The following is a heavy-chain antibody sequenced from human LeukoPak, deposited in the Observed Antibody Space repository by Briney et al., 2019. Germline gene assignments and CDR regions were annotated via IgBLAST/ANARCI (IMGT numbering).Heavy chain of an antibody. Sequence: SETLSLTCTVSGGSISSGDYYWSWIRQPPGKGLEWIGYIYYSGSIYYNPSLKSRVTISVDTSKNQFSLKLSSVTAADTAVYYCARVTVRFDRDYWGQGTLVTVSS. V-gene: IGHV4-30-4*08. D-gene: IGHD3-16*01. J-gene: IGHJ4*02. CDR3: ARVTVRFDRDY. CDR2: IYYSGSI. CDR1: GGSISSGDYY.